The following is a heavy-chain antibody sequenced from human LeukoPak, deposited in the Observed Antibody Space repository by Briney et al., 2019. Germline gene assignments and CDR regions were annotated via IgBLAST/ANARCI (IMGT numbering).Heavy chain of an antibody. D-gene: IGHD6-19*01. CDR2: INPNSGGT. CDR1: GYTFTGYY. CDR3: ARGLSPAYSSGGGFKY. J-gene: IGHJ4*02. V-gene: IGHV1-2*02. Sequence: ASVKVSCKASGYTFTGYYMHWVRQAPGQGLEWMGWINPNSGGTNYAQKFQGRVTMTRDTSISTAYMELSRLRSDDTAVYYCARGLSPAYSSGGGFKYWGQGTLVTVSS.